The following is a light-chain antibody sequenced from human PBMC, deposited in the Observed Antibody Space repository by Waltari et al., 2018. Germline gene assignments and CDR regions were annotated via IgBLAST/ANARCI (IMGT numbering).Light chain of an antibody. CDR2: AVS. Sequence: EIVLTQSPDTLSLSPGERATLSCRASQSVGSSYLAWFQQKPGQAPRLLIYAVSSRATGIPDRFSGSGSGTDFTLTISRLEPEDSAVYYCQQYGSPPYTFGQGTKLEL. CDR3: QQYGSPPYT. J-gene: IGKJ2*01. CDR1: QSVGSSY. V-gene: IGKV3-20*01.